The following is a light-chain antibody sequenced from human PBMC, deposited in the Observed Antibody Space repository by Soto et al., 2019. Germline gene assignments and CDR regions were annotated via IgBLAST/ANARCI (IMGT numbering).Light chain of an antibody. J-gene: IGKJ1*01. Sequence: GDRVTIPCRASQSISDYLNWYQQKPGNAPKLLIYSASTLHSGVPSRFSGSGSGTDFTLTISSLQPEDFATYYCQQSYRTPRTFGQGTKVEIK. CDR1: QSISDY. CDR2: SAS. CDR3: QQSYRTPRT. V-gene: IGKV1-39*01.